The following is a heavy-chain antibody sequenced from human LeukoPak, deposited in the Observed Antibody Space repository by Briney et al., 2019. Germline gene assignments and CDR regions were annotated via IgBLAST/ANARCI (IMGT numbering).Heavy chain of an antibody. CDR1: GYSISSGYY. CDR2: IYHSGST. J-gene: IGHJ4*02. Sequence: PSETLSLTCTVSGYSISSGYYWGWIRQPPGKGLEWIGSIYHSGSTYYNPSLKSRVTISVDTSKNQFSLKLSSVTAADTAVYYCARDIPIFRGAPRGGFDYWGQGTLVTVSS. D-gene: IGHD1-26*01. CDR3: ARDIPIFRGAPRGGFDY. V-gene: IGHV4-38-2*02.